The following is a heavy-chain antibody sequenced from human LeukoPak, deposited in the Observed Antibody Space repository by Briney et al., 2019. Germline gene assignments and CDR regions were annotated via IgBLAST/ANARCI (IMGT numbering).Heavy chain of an antibody. CDR1: GFTFSSYS. D-gene: IGHD3-10*01. J-gene: IGHJ4*02. Sequence: PGGSLRLSCAASGFTFSSYSMNWVRQAPGKGLEWVPLISSSSSYIYYADSVKGRFTISRDNAKNSLYLQMNSLRADDTAVYYCAREYYYDSGTYPIDYWGQGTLVTVSS. V-gene: IGHV3-21*01. CDR3: AREYYYDSGTYPIDY. CDR2: ISSSSSYI.